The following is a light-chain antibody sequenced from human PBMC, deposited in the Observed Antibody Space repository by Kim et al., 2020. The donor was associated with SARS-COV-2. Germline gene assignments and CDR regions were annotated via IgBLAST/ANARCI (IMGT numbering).Light chain of an antibody. Sequence: EIVLTQSPATLSLSPGERATLSCRASQSISSYLAWYQQKPGQAPRLLIYDASNRATGIPARFSGSGSGTDFTLTISSLEAEDFAVYYCQQRSWGWTFGQGTKVDIK. V-gene: IGKV3-11*01. CDR3: QQRSWGWT. CDR1: QSISSY. CDR2: DAS. J-gene: IGKJ1*01.